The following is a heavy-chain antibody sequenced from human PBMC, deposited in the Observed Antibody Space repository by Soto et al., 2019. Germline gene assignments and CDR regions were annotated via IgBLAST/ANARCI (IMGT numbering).Heavy chain of an antibody. CDR3: ARVQAGTIDY. Sequence: LSLTCTVSGGSISSYNWSWLRQPPGKGLEWIGYIYYSGSTNYNPSLKSRVTISVDTSKNQFSLKLSSVSAADTAMYYCARVQAGTIDYWGQGALVTVSS. D-gene: IGHD1-1*01. J-gene: IGHJ4*02. CDR1: GGSISSYN. CDR2: IYYSGST. V-gene: IGHV4-59*01.